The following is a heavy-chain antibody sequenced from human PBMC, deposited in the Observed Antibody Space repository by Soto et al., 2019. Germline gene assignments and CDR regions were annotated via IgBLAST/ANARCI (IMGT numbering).Heavy chain of an antibody. CDR3: ARFGAVAGIDY. J-gene: IGHJ4*02. V-gene: IGHV3-7*01. D-gene: IGHD6-19*01. Sequence: TYWMTWVRQAPGQGLEWVANIKPDGTATYYLDSVKGRFTISRDNARDSLHLQMNVLRAEDTALYYCARFGAVAGIDYWGRGTLVTVSS. CDR1: TYW. CDR2: IKPDGTAT.